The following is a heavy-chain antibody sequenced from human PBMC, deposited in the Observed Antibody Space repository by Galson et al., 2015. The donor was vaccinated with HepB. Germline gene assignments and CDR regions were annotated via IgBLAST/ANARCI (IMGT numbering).Heavy chain of an antibody. CDR3: ARTITVAGAPRFDP. CDR1: GYTFTSYG. Sequence: SCKASGYTFTSYGISWVRQAPGQGLEWMGWISGHNGNTKYGQKFQGRVTVTTDTSTSTAYMELRSLRSDDTAVYYCARTITVAGAPRFDPWGQGTLVTVSA. CDR2: ISGHNGNT. J-gene: IGHJ5*02. D-gene: IGHD6-19*01. V-gene: IGHV1-18*04.